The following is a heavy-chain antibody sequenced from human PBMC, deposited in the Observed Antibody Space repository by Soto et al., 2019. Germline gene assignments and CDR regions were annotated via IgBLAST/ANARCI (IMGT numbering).Heavy chain of an antibody. CDR2: ISKDGSNK. CDR1: GFTFRSYA. D-gene: IGHD2-15*01. V-gene: IGHV3-30-3*01. CDR3: ARDGWSY. Sequence: QVQLVESGGGVVQPGTSLRLSCAASGFTFRSYAMHWVRQAPGKGLEWVAVISKDGSNKYYADSAKGRFTISRDNSKNTRYLQMNGLRAEGPAVYHCARDGWSYWGHGTLVIVSS. J-gene: IGHJ4*01.